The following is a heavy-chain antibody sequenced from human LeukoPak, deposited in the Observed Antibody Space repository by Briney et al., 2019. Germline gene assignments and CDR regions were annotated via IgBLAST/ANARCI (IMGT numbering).Heavy chain of an antibody. Sequence: ASVKVSCKASGGTFSSYAISWVRQAPGQGLEWMGIINPSGGSTSYAQKFQGRVTMTRDTSTSTVYMELSSLRSEDTAVYYCARDLGNSLVYYYGMDVWGQGTTVTVSS. J-gene: IGHJ6*02. V-gene: IGHV1-46*01. D-gene: IGHD1-26*01. CDR3: ARDLGNSLVYYYGMDV. CDR1: GGTFSSYA. CDR2: INPSGGST.